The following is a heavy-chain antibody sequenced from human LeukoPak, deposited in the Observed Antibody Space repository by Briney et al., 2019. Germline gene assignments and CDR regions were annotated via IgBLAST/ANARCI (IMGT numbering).Heavy chain of an antibody. CDR2: FDPGAGEI. V-gene: IGHV1-24*01. CDR1: GDTLSELT. D-gene: IGHD3-10*01. Sequence: ASVKVSCKVSGDTLSELTMHWVRQALGKGLEWMGGFDPGAGEILYAQQFQGRVTMTEDTSTDTAYMELTSLRSEDSGVYFCAAGGIYSLLDYWGQGTLVTASS. CDR3: AAGGIYSLLDY. J-gene: IGHJ4*02.